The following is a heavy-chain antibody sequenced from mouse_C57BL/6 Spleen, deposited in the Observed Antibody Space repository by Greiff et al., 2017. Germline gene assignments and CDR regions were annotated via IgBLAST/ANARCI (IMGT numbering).Heavy chain of an antibody. CDR2: ISSGGDYI. CDR1: GFTFSSYA. CDR3: TRERSYYGSSSFAY. Sequence: EVHLVESGEGLVKPGGSLKLSCAASGFTFSSYAMSWVRQTPEKRLEWVAYISSGGDYIYYADTVKGRFTISRDNARNTLYLQMSSLKSEDTAMYYCTRERSYYGSSSFAYWGQGTLVTVSA. J-gene: IGHJ3*01. D-gene: IGHD1-1*01. V-gene: IGHV5-9-1*02.